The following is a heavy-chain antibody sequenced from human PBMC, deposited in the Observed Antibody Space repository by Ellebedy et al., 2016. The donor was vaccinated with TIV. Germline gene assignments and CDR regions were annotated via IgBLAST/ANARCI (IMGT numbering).Heavy chain of an antibody. CDR3: ARDGTVTTPTYFDY. CDR1: GFTFGDYA. J-gene: IGHJ4*02. Sequence: GGSLRLSCTASGFTFGDYAMSWFRQPPGKGLEWVGFIASKGLGATTEYAASVKGRFTISRDDSNSIAYLQMNSLRVEDTAVYYCARDGTVTTPTYFDYWGQGTLVTVSS. V-gene: IGHV3-49*03. CDR2: IASKGLGATT. D-gene: IGHD4-11*01.